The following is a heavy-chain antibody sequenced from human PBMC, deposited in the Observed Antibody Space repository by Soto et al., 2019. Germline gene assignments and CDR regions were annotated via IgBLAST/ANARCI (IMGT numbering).Heavy chain of an antibody. Sequence: ASVKVSCKASGYTFTSYYMHWVRQAPGQGLEWMGIINPSGGSTSYAQKFQGRVTMTRGTSTSTVYMELSSLRSEDTAVYYCARDKSGSYLYYGMDVWGQGTTVTVSS. D-gene: IGHD1-26*01. CDR3: ARDKSGSYLYYGMDV. J-gene: IGHJ6*02. V-gene: IGHV1-46*01. CDR1: GYTFTSYY. CDR2: INPSGGST.